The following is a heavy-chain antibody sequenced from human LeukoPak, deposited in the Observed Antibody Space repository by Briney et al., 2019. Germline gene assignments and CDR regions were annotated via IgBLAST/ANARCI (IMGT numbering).Heavy chain of an antibody. CDR2: MNPNSGNT. D-gene: IGHD2-2*01. CDR1: GYTFTSYD. CDR3: ARAYCSSTSCPLDY. Sequence: GASVKVSCKASGYTFTSYDINWVRQATGQGLEWMGWMNPNSGNTGYAQKFQGRVTMTRNTSISTAYMELSSLRSEDTAVYYCARAYCSSTSCPLDYWGQGTLVTVSS. J-gene: IGHJ4*02. V-gene: IGHV1-8*01.